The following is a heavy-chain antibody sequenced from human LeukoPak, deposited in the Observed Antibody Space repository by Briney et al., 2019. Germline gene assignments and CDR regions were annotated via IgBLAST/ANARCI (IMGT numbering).Heavy chain of an antibody. Sequence: SVKVSCKASGGTFSRYAITWVRQAPGQGLEWMGRIIPILGITNYAQKFQGRVTITADKSTSTAYMELSSLRSEDTAVYYCARSRTGTDYAMDVWGQGTTVTVSS. CDR1: GGTFSRYA. V-gene: IGHV1-69*04. CDR3: ARSRTGTDYAMDV. CDR2: IIPILGIT. D-gene: IGHD1-1*01. J-gene: IGHJ6*02.